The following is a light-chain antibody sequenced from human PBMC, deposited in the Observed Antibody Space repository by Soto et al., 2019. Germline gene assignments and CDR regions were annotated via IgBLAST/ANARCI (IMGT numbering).Light chain of an antibody. CDR1: SSNIGSNY. V-gene: IGLV1-47*01. CDR2: RNN. CDR3: AAWDDSLSALYV. J-gene: IGLJ1*01. Sequence: QSALTQAPSSSGTPGQRVTISCSGSSSNIGSNYVYWYQQLPGTAPKLLIYRNNQRPSGVPDRFSGSKSGTSASLAISGLRSEDEADYYCAAWDDSLSALYVFGTGTKVTVL.